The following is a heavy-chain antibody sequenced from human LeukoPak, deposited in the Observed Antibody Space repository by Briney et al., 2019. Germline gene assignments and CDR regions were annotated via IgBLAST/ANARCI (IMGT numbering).Heavy chain of an antibody. J-gene: IGHJ5*02. V-gene: IGHV1-46*01. CDR2: INPSGDGT. CDR1: GHTFTTYY. Sequence: ASVKVSCKASGHTFTTYYVHLVRQAPGQGLEWMGVINPSGDGTNYPQRFQGRVTLTRDTSTCTVYMELTSLRSEDTAMYYCAKETPNTGWFDPWGQGTLVTVSS. D-gene: IGHD1-14*01. CDR3: AKETPNTGWFDP.